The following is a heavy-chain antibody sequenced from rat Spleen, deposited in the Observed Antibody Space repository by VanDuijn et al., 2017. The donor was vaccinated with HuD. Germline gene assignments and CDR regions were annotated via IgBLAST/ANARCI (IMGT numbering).Heavy chain of an antibody. Sequence: EVQLVESGGGLVQPGSYLKVSCVASGFTFSSYVMHWFRQALENGIEWLAYINTVSSSTHYAETVKGRFTITRDNAKNTVDMQLSSLRSEDTAMYFCARVGTRVSRFAYWGQGTLVTVSS. J-gene: IGHJ3*01. CDR1: GFTFSSYV. CDR2: INTVSSST. CDR3: ARVGTRVSRFAY. V-gene: IGHV5-43*01. D-gene: IGHD1-4*01.